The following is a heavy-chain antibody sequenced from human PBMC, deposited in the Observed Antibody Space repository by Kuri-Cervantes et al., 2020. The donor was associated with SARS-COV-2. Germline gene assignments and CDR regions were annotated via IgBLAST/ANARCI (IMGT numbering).Heavy chain of an antibody. D-gene: IGHD2-2*01. V-gene: IGHV3-48*03. Sequence: LSLTCAASGFTFSSYEMNWVRQAPGKGLEWVSYISSSGSTIYYADSVKGRFTISRDNAKNSLYLQMNSPRAEDTAVYYCARRAIAFDIWGQGTMVTVSS. CDR2: ISSSGSTI. CDR1: GFTFSSYE. CDR3: ARRAIAFDI. J-gene: IGHJ3*02.